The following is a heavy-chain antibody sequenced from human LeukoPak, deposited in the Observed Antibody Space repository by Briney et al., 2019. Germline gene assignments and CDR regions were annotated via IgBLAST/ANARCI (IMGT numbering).Heavy chain of an antibody. CDR1: GFTFSSYA. J-gene: IGHJ4*02. D-gene: IGHD3-10*01. V-gene: IGHV3-23*01. CDR3: AKDRLWFGELLSNYFDY. Sequence: PGGSLRLSCAASGFTFSSYAMSWVRQAPGKGLEWVSAISGSGGSTYYADSVKGRFTISRDNSKNTLYLQMNSLRAEDTAVYYCAKDRLWFGELLSNYFDYWGQGTLVTVSS. CDR2: ISGSGGST.